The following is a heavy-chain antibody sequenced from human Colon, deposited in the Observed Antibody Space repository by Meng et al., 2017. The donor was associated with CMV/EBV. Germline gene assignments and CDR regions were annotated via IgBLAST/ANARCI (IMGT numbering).Heavy chain of an antibody. CDR3: ARGHDFDY. CDR2: LSSSSSYI. CDR1: GFTVNNYN. Sequence: GESLKISCVASGFTVNNYNFHWVRQAPGKGLEWVSSLSSSSSYIYYADSVKGRFTISRDNAKSSLYLQLDSLTAEDTAVYYCARGHDFDYWGQGTLVTVSS. J-gene: IGHJ4*02. V-gene: IGHV3-21*01.